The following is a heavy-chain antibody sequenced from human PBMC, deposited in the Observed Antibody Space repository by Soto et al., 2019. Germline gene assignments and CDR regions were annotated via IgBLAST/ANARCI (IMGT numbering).Heavy chain of an antibody. V-gene: IGHV3-21*01. J-gene: IGHJ4*02. CDR1: GITFRSYS. CDR2: ITSDSSDI. CDR3: ATTYCSGGYCFSSEY. D-gene: IGHD2-15*01. Sequence: GGSLRLSCAVSGITFRSYSMSWVRQAPGKGLEWVASITSDSSDIYYEDSVKGRFTISRDNGENSLYLQMTSLGAEDTGVYYCATTYCSGGYCFSSEYWGQGVLVTVSS.